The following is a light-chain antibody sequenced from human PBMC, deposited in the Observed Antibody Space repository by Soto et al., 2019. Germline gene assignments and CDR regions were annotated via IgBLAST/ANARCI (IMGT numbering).Light chain of an antibody. V-gene: IGLV2-14*01. CDR1: SSDIGAFNY. CDR2: EVN. J-gene: IGLJ2*01. Sequence: QSVLTQPASVSGFPGQSITISCTGTSSDIGAFNYVSWLQQHPGKAPKLLIFEVNSRPSGVSNRFSGSKSGITASLSISGLQPEDEADYYCTSYSSSSPVLFGGGTKLTVL. CDR3: TSYSSSSPVL.